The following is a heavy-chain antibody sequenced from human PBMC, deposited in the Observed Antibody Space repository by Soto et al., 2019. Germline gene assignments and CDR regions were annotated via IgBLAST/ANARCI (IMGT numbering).Heavy chain of an antibody. CDR1: GYTFPSYG. J-gene: IGHJ5*02. Sequence: GAAVKVSCKASGYTFPSYGISWVRQAPGQGLEWMGWISAYNGNTNYAQKLQGRVTMTTDTSTRTAYMELRSLRSDDTAVYYWARRTSNWFDPWGQGTLVTVS. V-gene: IGHV1-18*01. CDR2: ISAYNGNT. D-gene: IGHD4-17*01. CDR3: ARRTSNWFDP.